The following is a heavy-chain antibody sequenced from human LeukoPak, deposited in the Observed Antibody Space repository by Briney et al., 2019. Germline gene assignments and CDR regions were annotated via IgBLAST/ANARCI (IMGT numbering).Heavy chain of an antibody. CDR3: ARHAVGATLYFDY. J-gene: IGHJ4*02. D-gene: IGHD1-26*01. CDR2: IYYSGST. V-gene: IGHV4-59*08. Sequence: SETPSLTCTVSGGSISSYYWSWIRQPPGKGLEWIGYIYYSGSTNYNPSLKSRVTISVDTSKNQFSLKLSSVTAADTAVYYCARHAVGATLYFDYWGQGTLVTVSS. CDR1: GGSISSYY.